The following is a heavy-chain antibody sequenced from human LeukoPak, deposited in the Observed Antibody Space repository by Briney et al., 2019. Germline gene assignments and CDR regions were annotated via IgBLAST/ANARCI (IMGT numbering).Heavy chain of an antibody. J-gene: IGHJ4*02. CDR1: GFTFSSYA. CDR2: ISYDGSNK. D-gene: IGHD5-12*01. Sequence: GGSLRLSCAASGFTFSSYAMHWVRQAPGKGLEWVAVISYDGSNKYYADSVKGRFTIPRDNSKNTLYLQMNSLRDDDTAVYYCARGGGDSGYDYDDYWGQGTLVTVSS. V-gene: IGHV3-30-3*01. CDR3: ARGGGDSGYDYDDY.